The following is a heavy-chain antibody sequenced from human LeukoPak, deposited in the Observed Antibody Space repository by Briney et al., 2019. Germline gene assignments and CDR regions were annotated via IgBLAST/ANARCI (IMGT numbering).Heavy chain of an antibody. CDR3: ARRTAVRPRDHYFDY. D-gene: IGHD6-6*01. Sequence: GGSLRLSCAASGFTFSTHWMTWVRQAPGEGLEWVANMKQDGSEEYFVDSVKGRFTISRDNAKNSLYLQMNSLRAEDTAVYYCARRTAVRPRDHYFDYWGQGTLVTVSS. V-gene: IGHV3-7*01. J-gene: IGHJ4*02. CDR2: MKQDGSEE. CDR1: GFTFSTHW.